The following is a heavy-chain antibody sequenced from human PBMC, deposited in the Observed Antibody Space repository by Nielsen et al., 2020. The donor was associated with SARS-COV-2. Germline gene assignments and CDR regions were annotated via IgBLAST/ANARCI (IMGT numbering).Heavy chain of an antibody. J-gene: IGHJ4*02. D-gene: IGHD3-3*01. Sequence: ASVKVSCKVPADTLTQLSMHWVRQAHGKGLEWMGEFDPQDGQTTYAQKFQGRVTMTEDTSIDTAYLDLSSLRSDDTAVYYCATDSPFGVVIYALAHWGQGTMVTVSS. CDR3: ATDSPFGVVIYALAH. V-gene: IGHV1-24*01. CDR1: ADTLTQLS. CDR2: FDPQDGQT.